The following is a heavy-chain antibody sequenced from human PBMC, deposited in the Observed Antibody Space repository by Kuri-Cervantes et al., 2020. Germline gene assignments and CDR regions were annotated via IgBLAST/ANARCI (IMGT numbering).Heavy chain of an antibody. J-gene: IGHJ4*02. CDR1: GFTFSTYW. D-gene: IGHD1-26*01. CDR3: ARGLGPEGFDY. V-gene: IGHV3-7*02. CDR2: IKQDGSEK. Sequence: ETLSLTCAASGFTFSTYWMSWVRQAPGKGLEWVANIKQDGSEKYYVDSVKGRFTVSRDNARNSLFLQMSSLRADDTAVYYCARGLGPEGFDYWGQGTLVTVSS.